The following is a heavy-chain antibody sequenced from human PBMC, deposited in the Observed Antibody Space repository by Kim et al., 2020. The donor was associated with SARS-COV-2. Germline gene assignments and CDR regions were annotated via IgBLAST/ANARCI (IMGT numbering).Heavy chain of an antibody. J-gene: IGHJ6*02. Sequence: PSVKVSCKASGGTFSSYAISWVRQAPGQGLEWMGGIIPIFGTANYAQKFQGRVTITADESTSTAYMELSSLRSEDTAVYYCAREVSASPLYYYYGMDVWGQGTTVTVSS. V-gene: IGHV1-69*13. CDR1: GGTFSSYA. CDR3: AREVSASPLYYYYGMDV. D-gene: IGHD4-4*01. CDR2: IIPIFGTA.